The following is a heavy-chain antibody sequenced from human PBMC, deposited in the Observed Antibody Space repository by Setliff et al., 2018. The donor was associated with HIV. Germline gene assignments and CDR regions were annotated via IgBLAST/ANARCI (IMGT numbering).Heavy chain of an antibody. CDR3: ARDTLTMVRGVMFVPTESYLGMDV. D-gene: IGHD3-10*01. CDR2: IIPIFGTA. V-gene: IGHV1-69*05. CDR1: GGAFSSYA. Sequence: SVKVSCKASGGAFSSYALSWVRQAPGQGLEWMGGIIPIFGTANYAQKFQGRVTITTDESTSTAYMELSSLRSEDTAVYYCARDTLTMVRGVMFVPTESYLGMDVWGQGTTVTVSS. J-gene: IGHJ6*02.